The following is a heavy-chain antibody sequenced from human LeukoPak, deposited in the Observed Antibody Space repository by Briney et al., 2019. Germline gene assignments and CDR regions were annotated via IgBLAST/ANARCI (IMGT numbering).Heavy chain of an antibody. CDR3: ARENWNFDC. CDR2: IKSDGSRT. Sequence: PGGSLTLSCGASGFTFISYWIHWVRQAPGKALVWVSGIKSDGSRTTYADSVKGRFTISRDNAKNTVSRQMHSLRAEDTAVYYCARENWNFDCWGQGTLVTVSS. V-gene: IGHV3-74*01. J-gene: IGHJ4*02. CDR1: GFTFISYW. D-gene: IGHD1-1*01.